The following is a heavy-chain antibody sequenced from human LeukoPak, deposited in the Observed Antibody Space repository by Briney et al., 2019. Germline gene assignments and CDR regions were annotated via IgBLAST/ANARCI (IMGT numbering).Heavy chain of an antibody. CDR3: ARGPSTSIDAFDI. J-gene: IGHJ3*02. CDR2: ISSSSSYI. D-gene: IGHD2-2*01. CDR1: GFTFSSYS. Sequence: GGSLRLSCAASGFTFSSYSMTWVRQAPGKGLEWVSSISSSSSYIYYADSVKGRFTISRDNAKNSLYLQMNSLRAEDTAVYYCARGPSTSIDAFDIWGQGTMVTVSS. V-gene: IGHV3-21*01.